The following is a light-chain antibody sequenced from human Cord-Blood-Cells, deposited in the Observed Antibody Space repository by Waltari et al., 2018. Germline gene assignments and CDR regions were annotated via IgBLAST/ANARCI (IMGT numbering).Light chain of an antibody. Sequence: DIVMTQSPPSLPVTPGEPASISCRSSQSLLHSNGYNYLDWYLQKPGQSPQLLLDLGSNRASGVPDRFSGSGSGTDFTLKISRVEAEDVGVYYCMQALQTPLTFGGGTKVEIK. CDR3: MQALQTPLT. CDR1: QSLLHSNGYNY. J-gene: IGKJ4*01. V-gene: IGKV2-28*01. CDR2: LGS.